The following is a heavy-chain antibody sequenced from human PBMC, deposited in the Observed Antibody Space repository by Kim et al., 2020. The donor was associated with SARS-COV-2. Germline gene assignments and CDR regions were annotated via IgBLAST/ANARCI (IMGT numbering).Heavy chain of an antibody. Sequence: SETLSLTCTVSGGSISSSSYYWGWIRQPPGKGLEWIGSIYYSGSTYYNPSLKSRVTISVDTSKNQFSLKLSSVTAADTAVYYCARHIGRSEPITMVQGVTRFEYFQHWGQGTLVTVSS. J-gene: IGHJ1*01. CDR2: IYYSGST. V-gene: IGHV4-39*01. D-gene: IGHD3-10*01. CDR1: GGSISSSSYY. CDR3: ARHIGRSEPITMVQGVTRFEYFQH.